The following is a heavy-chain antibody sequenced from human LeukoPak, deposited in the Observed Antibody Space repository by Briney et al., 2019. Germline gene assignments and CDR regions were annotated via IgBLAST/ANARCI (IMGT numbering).Heavy chain of an antibody. J-gene: IGHJ4*02. Sequence: GGSLRLSCAASGFTFSSYWMHWVRQAPGKGLVWVSRINSDGSSTSYADSVKGRFTISRDNAKNTLYLQMNSLRAEDTAVYYCASAFIAAAGTDYWGQGTLVTVSS. D-gene: IGHD6-13*01. V-gene: IGHV3-74*01. CDR2: INSDGSST. CDR1: GFTFSSYW. CDR3: ASAFIAAAGTDY.